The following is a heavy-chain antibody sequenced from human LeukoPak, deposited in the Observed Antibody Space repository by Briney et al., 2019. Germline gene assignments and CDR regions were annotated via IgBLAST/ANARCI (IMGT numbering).Heavy chain of an antibody. Sequence: PGGSLRLSCAASGFTFSSYWMHWVRQAPGKGLVWVPRINSDGSSTSYADSVKGRFTISRDNAKNTLYLQMNSLRAEDTAVYYCARDRDSSSWYGGHNWFDPWGQGTLVTVSS. CDR1: GFTFSSYW. J-gene: IGHJ5*02. V-gene: IGHV3-74*01. CDR2: INSDGSST. D-gene: IGHD6-13*01. CDR3: ARDRDSSSWYGGHNWFDP.